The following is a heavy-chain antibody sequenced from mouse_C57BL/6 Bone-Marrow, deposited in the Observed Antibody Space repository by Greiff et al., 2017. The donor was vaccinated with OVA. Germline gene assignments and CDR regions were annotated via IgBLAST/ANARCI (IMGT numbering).Heavy chain of an antibody. D-gene: IGHD3-1*01. J-gene: IGHJ4*01. CDR2: IWSGGST. V-gene: IGHV2-2*01. Sequence: VQLQQSGPGLVQPSQSLSITCTVSGFSLTSYGVHWVRQSPGKGLEWLGVIWSGGSTDYNAAFISSLSISKDNSKSQVFFKMNSLQADDTDIDYCASYSGYYAMDYWGQGTSVTVSA. CDR3: ASYSGYYAMDY. CDR1: GFSLTSYG.